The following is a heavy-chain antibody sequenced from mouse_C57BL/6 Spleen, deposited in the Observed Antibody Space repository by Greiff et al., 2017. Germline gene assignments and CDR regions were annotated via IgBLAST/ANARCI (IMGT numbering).Heavy chain of an antibody. V-gene: IGHV1-55*01. CDR1: GYTFTSYW. CDR3: ARYYYSNYHPAWFAY. CDR2: IYPGSGST. Sequence: QVQLQQPGAELVKPGASVKMSCKASGYTFTSYWITWVKQRPGQGLEWIGDIYPGSGSTNYNEKFKSKATLTVDTSSSTAYMQLSSLTSEDSAVYYCARYYYSNYHPAWFAYWGQGTLVTVSA. J-gene: IGHJ3*01. D-gene: IGHD2-5*01.